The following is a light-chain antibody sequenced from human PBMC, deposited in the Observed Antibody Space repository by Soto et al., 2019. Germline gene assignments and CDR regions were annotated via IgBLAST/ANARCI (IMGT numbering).Light chain of an antibody. Sequence: DIVMTQSPDSLAVSLGERAVINCKTSQSLLYSSKNKNYLAWYQQKPGQPPKLLIYWASTRESGVPDRFSGRGSGTDFTLTIISLQAEDVAVYYCQQYSTTPLLTFGGGTKVEIK. J-gene: IGKJ4*01. CDR2: WAS. CDR3: QQYSTTPLLT. CDR1: QSLLYSSKNKNY. V-gene: IGKV4-1*01.